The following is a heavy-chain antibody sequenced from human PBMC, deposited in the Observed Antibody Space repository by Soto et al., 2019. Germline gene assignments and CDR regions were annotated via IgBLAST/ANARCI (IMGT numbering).Heavy chain of an antibody. D-gene: IGHD5-12*01. CDR2: ISSSSSYI. CDR1: GFTFSSYS. Sequence: EVQLVESGGGLVKPGGSLRLSCAASGFTFSSYSMNWVRQAPGKGLVWVSSISSSSSYIYYADSVKGRFTISRDNAKNPLYLQMNSLRAEDTAVYYCASSPGRWLQAKGGGVFDYWGQGTLVTVSS. J-gene: IGHJ4*02. CDR3: ASSPGRWLQAKGGGVFDY. V-gene: IGHV3-21*01.